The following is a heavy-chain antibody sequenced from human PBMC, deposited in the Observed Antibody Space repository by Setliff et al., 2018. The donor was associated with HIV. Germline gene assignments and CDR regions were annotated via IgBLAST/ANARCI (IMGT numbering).Heavy chain of an antibody. Sequence: GASLKVSCKASGYSFSNYAINWVRQAPGQGLEWMGWIKTDSGRPTYAQGFTGRFVFSVDTSVTTAYLQISSLKAEDTAVYYCARALYGDYGGDLNWLDPWGQGTLVTVSS. D-gene: IGHD4-17*01. CDR1: GYSFSNYA. J-gene: IGHJ5*02. CDR3: ARALYGDYGGDLNWLDP. V-gene: IGHV7-4-1*02. CDR2: IKTDSGRP.